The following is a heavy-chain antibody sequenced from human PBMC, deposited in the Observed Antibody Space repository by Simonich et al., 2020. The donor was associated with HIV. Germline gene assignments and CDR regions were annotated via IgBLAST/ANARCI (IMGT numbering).Heavy chain of an antibody. V-gene: IGHV4-38-2*01. D-gene: IGHD3-10*01. CDR2: YHHGSS. Sequence: QVQLQESGPGLVKPSETLSLTCAVSGYSVSSAYYWGWIRQPPGKGLGWIGTYHHGSSHYTPPLKSRLTISVDMSKNQVYLNLSSVTAADTAVYYCGRTNYGSGIDYWGQGTLVTVSS. J-gene: IGHJ4*02. CDR1: GYSVSSAYY. CDR3: GRTNYGSGIDY.